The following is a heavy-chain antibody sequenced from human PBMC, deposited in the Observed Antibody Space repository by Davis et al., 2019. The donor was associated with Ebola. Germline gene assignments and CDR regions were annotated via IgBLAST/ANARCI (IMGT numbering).Heavy chain of an antibody. CDR3: ARDTSSGWYYDNAFDI. J-gene: IGHJ3*02. CDR1: GFTFSSYA. V-gene: IGHV3-21*01. CDR2: ISSSSSYI. D-gene: IGHD6-19*01. Sequence: GGSLRLSCAASGFTFSSYAMHWVRQAPGKGLEWVSSISSSSSYIYYADSVKGRFTISRDNTKNSLYLQMNSLRAEDTAVYYCARDTSSGWYYDNAFDIWGQGTMVTVSS.